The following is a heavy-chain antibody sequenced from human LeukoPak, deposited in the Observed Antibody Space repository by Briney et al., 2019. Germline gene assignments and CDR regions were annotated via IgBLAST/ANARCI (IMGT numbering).Heavy chain of an antibody. CDR3: ATRNVNYDFWSGYSYYFDY. Sequence: SETLSLTCAVYGGSFSGYYWSWIRQPPGKGLEWIGEINHSESTNYNPSLKSRVTISVDTSKNQFSLKLSSVTAADTAVYYCATRNVNYDFWSGYSYYFDYWGQGTLVTVSS. D-gene: IGHD3-3*01. J-gene: IGHJ4*02. CDR1: GGSFSGYY. V-gene: IGHV4-34*01. CDR2: INHSEST.